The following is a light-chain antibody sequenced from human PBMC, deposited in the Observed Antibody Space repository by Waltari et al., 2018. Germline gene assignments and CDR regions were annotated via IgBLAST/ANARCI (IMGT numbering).Light chain of an antibody. CDR3: QHYVRLPAT. CDR2: GAS. CDR1: QTVSRS. V-gene: IGKV3-20*01. Sequence: SCRASQTVSRSLAWYQQKPGQAPKLLIYGASTRATGILDRFTGSGSGTDFSLTISSLEPEDFAIYFCQHYVRLPATFGQGTKVEIK. J-gene: IGKJ1*01.